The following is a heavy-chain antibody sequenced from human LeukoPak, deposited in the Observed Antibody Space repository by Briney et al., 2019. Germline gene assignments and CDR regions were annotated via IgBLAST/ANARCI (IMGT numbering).Heavy chain of an antibody. V-gene: IGHV1-69*02. J-gene: IGHJ4*02. CDR2: IIPILGIA. CDR3: VRTGTAMGPPLDY. D-gene: IGHD5-18*01. Sequence: SVKVSCKASGGTFSSYTISWVRQAPGQGLEWMGRIIPILGIANYAQKFQGRVTITADKSTSTAYMELSSLRSEDTAVYYCVRTGTAMGPPLDYWGQGTLVTVSS. CDR1: GGTFSSYT.